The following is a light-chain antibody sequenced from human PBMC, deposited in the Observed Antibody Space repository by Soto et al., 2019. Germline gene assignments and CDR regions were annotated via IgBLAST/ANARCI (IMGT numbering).Light chain of an antibody. J-gene: IGKJ5*01. CDR2: WAS. Sequence: DIVMTQSPDSLAVSLGERATINCQSSQTILYSSNNKEKLAWYQQKPGQPPKLLIYWASTRESGVPDRFSGSGSGTDFILTISSLQAEDVAVYYCQQYYSTPLTFGQGTRLEIK. V-gene: IGKV4-1*01. CDR3: QQYYSTPLT. CDR1: QTILYSSNNKEK.